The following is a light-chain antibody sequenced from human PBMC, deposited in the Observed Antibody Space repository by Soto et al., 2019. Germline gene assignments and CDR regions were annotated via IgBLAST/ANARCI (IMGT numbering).Light chain of an antibody. J-gene: IGLJ2*01. CDR1: SSDVGGYNY. Sequence: QSALTQPASVSGSPGQSITISCTGTSSDVGGYNYVSWYQQHPGKAPKLMIYDVSNPPSGVSNRFSGSKSGNMASLTISGLQAEDEADYYCSSYTSSSTLRVFGGGTKVTVL. CDR3: SSYTSSSTLRV. CDR2: DVS. V-gene: IGLV2-14*01.